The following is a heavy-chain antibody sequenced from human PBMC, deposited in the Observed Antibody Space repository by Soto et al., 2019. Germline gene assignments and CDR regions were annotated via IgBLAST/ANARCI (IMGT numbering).Heavy chain of an antibody. J-gene: IGHJ3*02. V-gene: IGHV1-69*13. CDR1: GGTFSSYA. D-gene: IGHD1-26*01. CDR3: ASGGVIVGARDAFDI. CDR2: IIPIFGTA. Sequence: ASVKVSCKASGGTFSSYAISWVRQAPGQGLEWMGGIIPIFGTANYAQKFQGRVTITADESTGTAYMELSSLRSEDTAVYYCASGGVIVGARDAFDIWGQGTMVTVSS.